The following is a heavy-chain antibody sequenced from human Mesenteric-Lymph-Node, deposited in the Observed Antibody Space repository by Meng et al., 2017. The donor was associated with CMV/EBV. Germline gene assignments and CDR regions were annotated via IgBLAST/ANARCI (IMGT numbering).Heavy chain of an antibody. V-gene: IGHV1-18*04. CDR3: ARETDGYGIVYYFDY. J-gene: IGHJ4*02. Sequence: SGYTFTNYRIIWVRQAPGQGLEWMGWISVYNGNTNDAQKLQGRVTMTTDTSTSTAYMELRSLKSDDTAVYYCARETDGYGIVYYFDYWGQGTLVTVSS. CDR1: GYTFTNYR. D-gene: IGHD1-26*01. CDR2: ISVYNGNT.